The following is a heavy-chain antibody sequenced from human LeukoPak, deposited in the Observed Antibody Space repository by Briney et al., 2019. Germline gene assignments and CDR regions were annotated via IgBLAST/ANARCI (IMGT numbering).Heavy chain of an antibody. Sequence: PGGSLRLSCAASGFTFSGYSMNWVRQAPGKGLEWVSYITSSSSTILYTDSVKGRFTISRDNAKNSLSLQMNSLADEDTAVYYCAAVGYYGGFDIWCQGTMVTVSS. V-gene: IGHV3-48*02. D-gene: IGHD3-3*01. J-gene: IGHJ3*02. CDR1: GFTFSGYS. CDR2: ITSSSSTI. CDR3: AAVGYYGGFDI.